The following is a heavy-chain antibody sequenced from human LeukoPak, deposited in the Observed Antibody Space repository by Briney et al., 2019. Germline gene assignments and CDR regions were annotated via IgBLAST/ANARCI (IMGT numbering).Heavy chain of an antibody. CDR2: ISGSGYTT. V-gene: IGHV3-23*01. J-gene: IGHJ4*02. D-gene: IGHD1-20*01. CDR1: GFTFSIYA. CDR3: AKDAYNWKYYFDC. Sequence: GGSLRLSCAASGFTFSIYAMSWVRQAPGKGLEWVSSISGSGYTTYYLDSVKGRFTTSRDNSKNTLYLQMNNLRAEDTALYYCAKDAYNWKYYFDCWGQGTLVTVSS.